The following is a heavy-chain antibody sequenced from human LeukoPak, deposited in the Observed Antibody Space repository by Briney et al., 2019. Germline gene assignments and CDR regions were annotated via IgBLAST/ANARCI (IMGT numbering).Heavy chain of an antibody. CDR2: INDSGST. J-gene: IGHJ4*02. D-gene: IGHD1-1*01. Sequence: SETLSLTCTVSGGSISSYYWSWIRQPAGKVLEWIGYINDSGSTNSNPSLKSRVTMSVDTSKNQFSLKLSSVTAADTAVYYCTRRGRNNWGEGNDYWGQGTLVTVSS. V-gene: IGHV4-59*08. CDR3: TRRGRNNWGEGNDY. CDR1: GGSISSYY.